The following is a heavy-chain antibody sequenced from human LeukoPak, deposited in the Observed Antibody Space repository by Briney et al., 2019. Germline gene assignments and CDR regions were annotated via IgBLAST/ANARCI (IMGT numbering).Heavy chain of an antibody. CDR3: ARGGTYGLGV. J-gene: IGHJ6*02. CDR2: TYYRSKWYN. CDR1: GDSVSSNSAA. D-gene: IGHD1-26*01. Sequence: SQTLSLTCALSGDSVSSNSAAWNWIRQSPSRGPEWLGRTYYRSKWYNDSAVSVKSRIMINPETSKNQFTLQLNSVAAEDTGVYYCARGGTYGLGVWGQGTTVTVSS. V-gene: IGHV6-1*01.